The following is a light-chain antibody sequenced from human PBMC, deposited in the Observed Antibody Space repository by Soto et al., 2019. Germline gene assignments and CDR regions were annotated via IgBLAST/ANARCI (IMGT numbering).Light chain of an antibody. J-gene: IGLJ1*01. Sequence: QSALTQPASVSGSPGQSITISCTGTSSDVGANNFVSWYEQHPGKAPKLLIYEVSNRPSGVSYRFSGSKSGNTASLTISGLQAEDEADYYCLAYTNTAARVFGTGTKVTVL. V-gene: IGLV2-14*01. CDR2: EVS. CDR3: LAYTNTAARV. CDR1: SSDVGANNF.